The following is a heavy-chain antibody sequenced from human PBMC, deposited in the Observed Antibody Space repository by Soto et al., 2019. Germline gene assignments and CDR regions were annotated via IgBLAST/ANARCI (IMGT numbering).Heavy chain of an antibody. V-gene: IGHV4-59*01. Sequence: SETLSLTCTVSGGSISSYYWSWIRQPPGKGLEWIGYIYYSGSTNYNPSLKSRVTISVDTSKNQFSLKLSSVTAADTAVYYCARENYDSSGYYYVAHWFDPWGQGTLVTVSS. J-gene: IGHJ5*02. CDR1: GGSISSYY. CDR3: ARENYDSSGYYYVAHWFDP. D-gene: IGHD3-22*01. CDR2: IYYSGST.